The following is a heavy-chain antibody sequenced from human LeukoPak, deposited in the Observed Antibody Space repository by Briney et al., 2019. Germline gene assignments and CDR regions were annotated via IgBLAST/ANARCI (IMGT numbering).Heavy chain of an antibody. CDR3: ARGFTYYDFWSGYYYYYGMDV. J-gene: IGHJ6*02. V-gene: IGHV1-69*13. D-gene: IGHD3-3*01. Sequence: ASVKVSCKASGGTFSSYAISWVRQAPGQGLEWMGGIIPIFGTANYAQKFQGRVTITADESTSTAYVELSSLRSEDTAVYYCARGFTYYDFWSGYYYYYGMDVWGQGTTVTVSS. CDR1: GGTFSSYA. CDR2: IIPIFGTA.